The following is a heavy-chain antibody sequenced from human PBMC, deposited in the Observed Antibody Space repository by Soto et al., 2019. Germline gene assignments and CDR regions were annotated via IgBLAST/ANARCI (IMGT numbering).Heavy chain of an antibody. J-gene: IGHJ6*02. Sequence: QVQLVESGGGVVQPGRSLRLSCAASGFTFSGYAMHWVRQAPGKGLEWVAVISYDGSNKNHADTVKGRFTISRDNSKNTLYLQMNSLRAEDTAVYYCARGYDFWSGYYYPYGMDVWGQGTTVTVSS. CDR2: ISYDGSNK. CDR3: ARGYDFWSGYYYPYGMDV. CDR1: GFTFSGYA. D-gene: IGHD3-3*01. V-gene: IGHV3-30-3*01.